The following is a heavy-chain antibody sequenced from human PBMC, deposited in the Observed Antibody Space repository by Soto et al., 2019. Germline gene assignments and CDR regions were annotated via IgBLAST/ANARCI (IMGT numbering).Heavy chain of an antibody. J-gene: IGHJ4*02. CDR2: ISGSGGST. CDR1: GFTFISYA. V-gene: IGHV3-23*01. Sequence: PGGSLRLSCAASGFTFISYAMSWVRQAPGKGLEWVSAISGSGGSTYYADSVKGRFTISRDNSKNTLYLEMNSLRAEDTAVYYCAKDHPRSSTSLYWGQGALVTVSS. CDR3: AKDHPRSSTSLY. D-gene: IGHD2-2*01.